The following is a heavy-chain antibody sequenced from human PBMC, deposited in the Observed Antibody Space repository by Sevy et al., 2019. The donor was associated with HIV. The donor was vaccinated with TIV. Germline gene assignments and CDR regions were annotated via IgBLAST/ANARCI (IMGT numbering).Heavy chain of an antibody. CDR2: INDSGTTT. J-gene: IGHJ4*02. D-gene: IGHD1-26*01. CDR3: ARAFTGGYQQPFDY. CDR1: GFTFSSHA. V-gene: IGHV3-23*01. Sequence: GGSLRLSCAASGFTFSSHAMSWVRQAPGKGLEWVSAINDSGTTTYYEDSVKGRFTISRDNSKNTLYLQMDGLRAEDTAIYYCARAFTGGYQQPFDYWGQGTLVTVSS.